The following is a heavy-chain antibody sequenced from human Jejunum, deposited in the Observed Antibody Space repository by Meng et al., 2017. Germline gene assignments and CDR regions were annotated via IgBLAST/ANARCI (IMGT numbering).Heavy chain of an antibody. CDR1: GGSVGRAGYQ. V-gene: IGHV4-61*08. J-gene: IGHJ4*02. D-gene: IGHD1-26*01. CDR3: ARDSMGSLDY. Sequence: QVQLQESGPGLVRPSETLCLICTVSGGSVGRAGYQWGWIRQPPGRGLEWIGYANTNYNPSLKRRVTISLDTSRNLFSLSLTSVTAADTAVYYCARDSMGSLDYWGQGSLVTVSS. CDR2: ANT.